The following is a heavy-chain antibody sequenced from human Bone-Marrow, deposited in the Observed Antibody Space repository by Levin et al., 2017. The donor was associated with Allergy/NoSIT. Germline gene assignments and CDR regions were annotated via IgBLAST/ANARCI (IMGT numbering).Heavy chain of an antibody. J-gene: IGHJ6*03. D-gene: IGHD6-19*01. V-gene: IGHV7-4-1*02. CDR1: GYTFTSYA. CDR3: ARGRKAVAGNRGHYYYYYMDV. Sequence: GESLKISCKASGYTFTSYAMNWVRQAPGQGLEWMGWINTNTGNPTYAQGFTGRFVFSLDTSVSTAYLQISSLKAEDTAVYYCARGRKAVAGNRGHYYYYYMDVWGKGTTVTVSS. CDR2: INTNTGNP.